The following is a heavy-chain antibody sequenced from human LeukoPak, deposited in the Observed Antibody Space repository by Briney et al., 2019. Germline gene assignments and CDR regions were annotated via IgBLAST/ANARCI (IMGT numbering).Heavy chain of an antibody. D-gene: IGHD3-10*01. CDR3: AKALMVRGVIIPS. CDR1: GFTFSSYA. Sequence: PGGSLRLSCAASGFTFSSYAMSWIRQAPGKGLEWVSAISGSGGSTYYADSVKGRFTISRDNSKNTLYLQMNSLRAEDTAVYYCAKALMVRGVIIPSWGQGTLVTVSS. J-gene: IGHJ5*02. CDR2: ISGSGGST. V-gene: IGHV3-23*01.